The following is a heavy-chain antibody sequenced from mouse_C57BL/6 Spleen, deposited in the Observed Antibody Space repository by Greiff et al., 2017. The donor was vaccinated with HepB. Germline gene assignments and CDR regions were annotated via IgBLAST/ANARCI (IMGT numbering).Heavy chain of an antibody. CDR3: ARDPDYYGSSYFDY. J-gene: IGHJ2*01. V-gene: IGHV7-1*01. CDR2: SRNKANGYTT. D-gene: IGHD1-1*01. Sequence: EVNVVESGGGLVQSGRSLRLSCATSGFTFSDFYMEWVRQAPGKGLEWIAASRNKANGYTTEYSASVKGRFIVSRDTSQSILYLQMYALRAEDTAMYYCARDPDYYGSSYFDYWGQGTTLTVSS. CDR1: GFTFSDFY.